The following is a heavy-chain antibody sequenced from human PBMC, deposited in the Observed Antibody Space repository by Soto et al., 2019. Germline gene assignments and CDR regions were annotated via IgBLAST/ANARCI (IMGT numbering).Heavy chain of an antibody. Sequence: QVQLVESGGGVVQPGRSLRLSCAASGLTLSRFAMHWVRQAPGKGLEWVAVIGYDGSNKDYADSVKGRFTISRDNSKNTLYLQMNSLRPEDTAVYYCVRDPVNYYGSWTYGMDVWGQGTTVTVSS. CDR1: GLTLSRFA. CDR3: VRDPVNYYGSWTYGMDV. V-gene: IGHV3-30-3*01. CDR2: IGYDGSNK. D-gene: IGHD3-10*01. J-gene: IGHJ6*02.